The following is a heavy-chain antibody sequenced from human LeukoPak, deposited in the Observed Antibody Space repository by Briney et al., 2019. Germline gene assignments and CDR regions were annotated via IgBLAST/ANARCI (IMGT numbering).Heavy chain of an antibody. CDR2: INPNSGGT. J-gene: IGHJ4*02. CDR3: ASALYSNSGFDY. CDR1: GYXFTAYY. V-gene: IGHV1-2*02. D-gene: IGHD6-6*01. Sequence: ASVKVSCKSSGYXFTAYYIRWVRQAPGQGPVWMGWINPNSGGTKYAQRFQGRVTMTRDMSISTVYIEVSRLTSDDTAVYYCASALYSNSGFDYWGQGTLVTVSS.